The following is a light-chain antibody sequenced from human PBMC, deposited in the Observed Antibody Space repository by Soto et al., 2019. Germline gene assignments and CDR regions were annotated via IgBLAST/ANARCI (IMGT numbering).Light chain of an antibody. CDR1: QSISSW. CDR3: QQYSTYPYT. V-gene: IGKV1-5*03. J-gene: IGKJ2*01. Sequence: DIQMTQSPSTLSASVGDRVTITCRASQSISSWLAWYQQKPGKAPKRLIYKASSLESGVPSRFTGSGSGTEFTLTISSLQPDDFATFYGQQYSTYPYTFGQGTKLEIK. CDR2: KAS.